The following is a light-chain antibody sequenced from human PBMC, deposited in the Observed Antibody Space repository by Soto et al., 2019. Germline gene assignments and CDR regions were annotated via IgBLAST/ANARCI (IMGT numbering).Light chain of an antibody. CDR3: QQYXNSPLT. CDR1: QSVSSSY. Sequence: EIVLTQSPGTLSLSPGERATLSCRASQSVSSSYLAWYQQRPGQAPRLLIYGASNRATGIPDRFSGSGSGTDFTLTISRLEPEDXAVXXCQQYXNSPLTFGGGTKVEIK. J-gene: IGKJ4*01. CDR2: GAS. V-gene: IGKV3-20*01.